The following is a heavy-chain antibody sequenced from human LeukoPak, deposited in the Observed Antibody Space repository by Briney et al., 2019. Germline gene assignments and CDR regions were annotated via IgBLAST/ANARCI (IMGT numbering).Heavy chain of an antibody. CDR2: FDPEDGET. CDR3: ATGTSGLEFVPYYFDY. J-gene: IGHJ4*02. Sequence: GASVKVSCKASGYTFTGYYMHWVRQAPGKGLEWMGGFDPEDGETIYAQKFQGRVTMTEDTSTDTAYMELSNLRSEDTAVYYCATGTSGLEFVPYYFDYWGQGTLVTVSS. CDR1: GYTFTGYY. V-gene: IGHV1-24*01. D-gene: IGHD3-22*01.